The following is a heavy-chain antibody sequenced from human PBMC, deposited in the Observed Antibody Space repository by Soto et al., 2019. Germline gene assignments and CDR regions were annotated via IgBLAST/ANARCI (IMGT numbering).Heavy chain of an antibody. CDR1: GGSISSGDYY. CDR2: IYYSGST. D-gene: IGHD6-13*01. Sequence: SETLSLTCSVSGGSISSGDYYWSWIRQPPGKGLEWIGYIYYSGSTYYNPSLKSRVTISVDTSKNQFSLKLSSVTAADTAVYYCARGNEIAAAGPLEWFDPWGQGTLVTVSS. V-gene: IGHV4-30-4*01. J-gene: IGHJ5*02. CDR3: ARGNEIAAAGPLEWFDP.